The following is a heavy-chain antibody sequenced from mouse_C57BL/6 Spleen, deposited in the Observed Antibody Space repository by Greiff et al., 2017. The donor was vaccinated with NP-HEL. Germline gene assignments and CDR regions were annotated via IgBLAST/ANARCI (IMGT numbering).Heavy chain of an antibody. D-gene: IGHD2-3*01. CDR1: GFSLTSYG. CDR2: IWRGGST. CDR3: AKNGDGYPYFDV. Sequence: QVQLQQSGPGLVQPSQSLSITCTVSGFSLTSYGVHWVRQSPGKGLEWLGVIWRGGSTDYNAAFLSRLCITKDKSKSQVFFKMNSLQADDTAIYYCAKNGDGYPYFDVWGTGTTVTVSS. V-gene: IGHV2-5*01. J-gene: IGHJ1*03.